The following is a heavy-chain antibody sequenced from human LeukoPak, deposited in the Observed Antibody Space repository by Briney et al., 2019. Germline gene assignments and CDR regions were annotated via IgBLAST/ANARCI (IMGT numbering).Heavy chain of an antibody. Sequence: QSGGSLRLSCAASGFTFSSYAMSWVRQAPGKGLEWVSAISGSGGSTYYADSVKGRFTISRDNSKNTLYLQMNSLRAEDTAVYYCAKSPDYDSSPGDFDYWGQGTLVTVSS. J-gene: IGHJ4*02. CDR2: ISGSGGST. CDR1: GFTFSSYA. V-gene: IGHV3-23*01. D-gene: IGHD3-22*01. CDR3: AKSPDYDSSPGDFDY.